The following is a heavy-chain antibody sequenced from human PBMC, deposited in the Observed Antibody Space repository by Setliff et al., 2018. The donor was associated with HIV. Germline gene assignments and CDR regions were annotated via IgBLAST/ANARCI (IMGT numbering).Heavy chain of an antibody. CDR3: TRHRVVPAALNWFDP. Sequence: SVKVSCKASGGTFNSFAINWVRQAPGQGLEWIGKITPIFGEANYAQKFQGRVTITADESASTAYMELSSLRSEDTAVYYCTRHRVVPAALNWFDPWGQGTLVTVSS. CDR2: ITPIFGEA. V-gene: IGHV1-69*13. J-gene: IGHJ5*02. CDR1: GGTFNSFA. D-gene: IGHD2-2*01.